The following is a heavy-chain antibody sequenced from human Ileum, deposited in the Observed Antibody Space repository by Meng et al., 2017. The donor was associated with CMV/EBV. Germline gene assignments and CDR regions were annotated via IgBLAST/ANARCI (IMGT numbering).Heavy chain of an antibody. CDR2: IYYSGNT. J-gene: IGHJ4*02. V-gene: IGHV4-39*07. CDR1: GEPISGSCSY. Sequence: VCGEPISGSCSYWGWIRQPPGKGPECIGSIYYSGNTYYNPSLKSPVTMSVDTSKNQFSLQLRSVTAADTAVYYCARGPLNTDHYYDYWGQGTLVTVSS. D-gene: IGHD4-11*01. CDR3: ARGPLNTDHYYDY.